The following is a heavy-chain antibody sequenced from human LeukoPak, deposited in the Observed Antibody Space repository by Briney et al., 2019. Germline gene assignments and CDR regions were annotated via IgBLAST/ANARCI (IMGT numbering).Heavy chain of an antibody. J-gene: IGHJ3*02. Sequence: SETLSLTCTVSGGSINNYYWSWIRQSPGKGLEWTGYIYYRGSSNYNPSLKSRITMSVDTSKNQFSLKLNSVTAADTAVYYCARVQKDYYDSGGYHSAAAFDTWGQGTMVTVSS. CDR2: IYYRGSS. CDR3: ARVQKDYYDSGGYHSAAAFDT. D-gene: IGHD3-22*01. CDR1: GGSINNYY. V-gene: IGHV4-59*01.